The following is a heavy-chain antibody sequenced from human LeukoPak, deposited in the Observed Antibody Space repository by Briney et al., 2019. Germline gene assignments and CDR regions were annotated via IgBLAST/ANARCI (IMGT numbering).Heavy chain of an antibody. CDR3: ARAGRWLQFFDY. CDR1: GGSFSGYY. D-gene: IGHD5-24*01. J-gene: IGHJ4*02. V-gene: IGHV4-34*01. CDR2: INHSGST. Sequence: SETLSLTCAVYGGSFSGYYWSWIRQPPGKGLEWIGEINHSGSTNYNPSLKSRVTISVDTSKNQFSLKLSSVTAADTAVYYCARAGRWLQFFDYRGQGTLVTVSS.